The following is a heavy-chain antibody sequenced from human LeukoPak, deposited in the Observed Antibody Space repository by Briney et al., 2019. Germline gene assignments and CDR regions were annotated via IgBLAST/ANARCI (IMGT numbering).Heavy chain of an antibody. V-gene: IGHV3-49*04. CDR2: IRSKAYGGAT. CDR3: AKYYYDTRDYSRYFDF. J-gene: IGHJ4*02. CDR1: VVTFSRIF. D-gene: IGHD3-22*01. Sequence: GGSLRLSCAVSVVTFSRIFRNTWMSWVRQAPGKGLEWVGLIRSKAYGGATEYAASVRGRFIISRDDCNSIAYLQMNSLKTEDTAVYYCAKYYYDTRDYSRYFDFWGQGTVVTVSS.